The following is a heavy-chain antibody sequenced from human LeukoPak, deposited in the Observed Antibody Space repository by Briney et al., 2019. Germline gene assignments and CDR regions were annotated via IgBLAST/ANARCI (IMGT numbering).Heavy chain of an antibody. J-gene: IGHJ3*02. CDR1: GGSISSGSYY. V-gene: IGHV4-61*02. Sequence: SETLSLTCTVSGGSISSGSYYWSWIRQPAGKGLEWIGRIYTSGSTNYNPSLKSRVTISVDTSKNQFSLKLSSVTAADTAVYYCARGVLLWSPRGAFDIWGQGTMVTVSS. CDR2: IYTSGST. D-gene: IGHD3-10*01. CDR3: ARGVLLWSPRGAFDI.